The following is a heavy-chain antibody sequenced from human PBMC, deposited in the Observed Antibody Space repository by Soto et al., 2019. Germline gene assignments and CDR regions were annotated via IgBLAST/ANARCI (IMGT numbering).Heavy chain of an antibody. CDR3: ARESEDLTSNFDY. J-gene: IGHJ4*02. CDR1: GFTFTMYS. CDR2: ISSTTNYI. V-gene: IGHV3-21*06. Sequence: GPLRLSCRASGFTFTMYSMNWVRQVPGKGLEWVSSISSTTNYIYYGDSMKGRFTISRDNAKNSLYLEMNSLRAEDTAVYYCARESEDLTSNFDYWGQGTLVTVSS.